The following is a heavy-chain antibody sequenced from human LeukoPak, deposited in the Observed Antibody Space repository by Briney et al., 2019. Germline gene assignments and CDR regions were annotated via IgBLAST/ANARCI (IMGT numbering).Heavy chain of an antibody. D-gene: IGHD2-2*01. J-gene: IGHJ5*02. Sequence: SETLSLTCTVSGGSISSGSYYWSWIRQPAGKGLEWIGRIYTSGSTNFNPSLKSLVTIAVDTSKNQFSLKLSSVTAADTAVYYCAREMVVPAAAGWFDPWGQGTLVTVSS. CDR2: IYTSGST. V-gene: IGHV4-61*02. CDR3: AREMVVPAAAGWFDP. CDR1: GGSISSGSYY.